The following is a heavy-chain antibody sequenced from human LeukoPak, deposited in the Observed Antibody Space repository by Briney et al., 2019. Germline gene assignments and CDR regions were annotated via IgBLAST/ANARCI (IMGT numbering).Heavy chain of an antibody. D-gene: IGHD3-22*01. CDR1: GFTFSSYA. CDR2: ISYDGSNK. V-gene: IGHV3-30-3*01. Sequence: GESLRLSCAASGFTFSSYAMHWVRQAPGKGLEWVAVISYDGSNKYYADSVKGRFTLSRDNAKNTLYLQMNSLRAEDTAVYYCARDYYDSSGYSFDYWGQGTLVTVSS. CDR3: ARDYYDSSGYSFDY. J-gene: IGHJ4*02.